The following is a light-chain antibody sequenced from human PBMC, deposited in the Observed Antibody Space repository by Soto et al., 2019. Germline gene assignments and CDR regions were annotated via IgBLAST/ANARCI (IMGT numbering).Light chain of an antibody. V-gene: IGKV1-5*03. CDR3: QQSHTLWT. J-gene: IGKJ1*01. CDR1: QSITKW. Sequence: DIPMTQSPSTLSASVGDRITITCRASQSITKWVAWFQQKPGKAPKLLIHSTSNLESGVPSRFSGSGYGTEFPLTISSLQPDDFATYYCQQSHTLWTFGPGTKVEMK. CDR2: STS.